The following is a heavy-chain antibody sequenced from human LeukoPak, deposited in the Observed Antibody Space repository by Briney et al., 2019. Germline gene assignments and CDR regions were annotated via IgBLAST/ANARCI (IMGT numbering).Heavy chain of an antibody. D-gene: IGHD2-21*02. J-gene: IGHJ4*02. CDR1: GVSISGYC. V-gene: IGHV4-59*01. CDR3: ARFSDCGGDCYFFDY. CDR2: IHYTGRT. Sequence: SETLSLTCTVSGVSISGYCWSWIRQAPGKGLEWIGHIHYTGRTTYNPSFKSRVTISVDTSKNQIFMKLSSVTAADTAVYYCARFSDCGGDCYFFDYWGQGTLVTVSS.